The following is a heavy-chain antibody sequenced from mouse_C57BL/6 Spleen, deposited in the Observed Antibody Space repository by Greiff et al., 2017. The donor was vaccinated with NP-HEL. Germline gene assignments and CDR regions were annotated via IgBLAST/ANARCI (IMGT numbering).Heavy chain of an antibody. D-gene: IGHD2-3*01. J-gene: IGHJ4*01. Sequence: VQLQQSGPELVKPGASVKIPCKASGYTFTDYNMDWVKQSHGKSLEWIGDINPNNGGTIYNQKFKGKATLTVDKSSSTAYMELRSLTSEDTAVYYCARRVYDGYLYYYAMDYWGQGTSVTVSS. CDR3: ARRVYDGYLYYYAMDY. CDR1: GYTFTDYN. CDR2: INPNNGGT. V-gene: IGHV1-18*01.